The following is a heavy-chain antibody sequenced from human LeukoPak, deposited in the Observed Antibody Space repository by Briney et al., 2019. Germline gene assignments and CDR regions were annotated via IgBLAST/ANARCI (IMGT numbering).Heavy chain of an antibody. V-gene: IGHV1-69*05. CDR2: IIPIFGTA. D-gene: IGHD5-24*01. Sequence: SVKVSCKASGYTFTSYDINWVRQATGQGLEWMGRIIPIFGTANYAQKFQGRVTITTDESTSTAYMELSSLRSEDTAVYYCARDYGLRDGYNYVNLFVYWGQGTLVTVSS. CDR1: GYTFTSYD. CDR3: ARDYGLRDGYNYVNLFVY. J-gene: IGHJ4*02.